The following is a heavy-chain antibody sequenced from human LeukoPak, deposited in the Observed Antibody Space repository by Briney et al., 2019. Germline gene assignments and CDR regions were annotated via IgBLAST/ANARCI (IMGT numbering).Heavy chain of an antibody. CDR1: GGTFSSYA. V-gene: IGHV1-69*05. Sequence: SVKVSCKASGGTFSSYAISWVRQAPGQGLEWMGRIIPIFGTANYAQKFQGRVTITTDESTSTAYMGLSSLRSEDTAVYYCARDSQVHYYDSSGYYYRSWGQGTLVTVSS. CDR2: IIPIFGTA. J-gene: IGHJ4*02. CDR3: ARDSQVHYYDSSGYYYRS. D-gene: IGHD3-22*01.